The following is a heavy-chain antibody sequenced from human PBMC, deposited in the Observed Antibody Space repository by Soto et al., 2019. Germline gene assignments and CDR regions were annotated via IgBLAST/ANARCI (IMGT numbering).Heavy chain of an antibody. J-gene: IGHJ6*02. D-gene: IGHD3-10*01. CDR1: GGSISSYY. CDR3: ARDLWFGDTYGMAF. CDR2: IYYSGST. V-gene: IGHV4-59*01. Sequence: SETLSLTCTVSGGSISSYYWSWIRQPPGKGLEWIGYIYYSGSTNYNPSLKSRVTISVDTSKNQFSLKLSSVTAADTAVYYCARDLWFGDTYGMAFWGQGSTVTVSS.